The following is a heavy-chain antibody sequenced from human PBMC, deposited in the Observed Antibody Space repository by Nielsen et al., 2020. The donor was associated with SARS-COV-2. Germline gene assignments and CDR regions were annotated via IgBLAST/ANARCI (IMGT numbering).Heavy chain of an antibody. CDR1: GFTFSSYA. D-gene: IGHD3-16*01. V-gene: IGHV3-23*01. Sequence: GESQKISCAASGFTFSSYAMSWVRQAPGKGLEWVSAISGSGGSTYYADSVKGRFTISRDNSKNTLYLQMSSLRSEDTAVYYCATDFAVITFGQGRYWGQGTLVTVSS. CDR2: ISGSGGST. J-gene: IGHJ4*02. CDR3: ATDFAVITFGQGRY.